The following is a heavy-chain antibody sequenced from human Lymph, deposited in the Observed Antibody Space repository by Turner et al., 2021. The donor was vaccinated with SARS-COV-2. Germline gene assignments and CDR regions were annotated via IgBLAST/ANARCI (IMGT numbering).Heavy chain of an antibody. J-gene: IGHJ4*02. CDR2: ISYDGNNK. D-gene: IGHD1-26*01. V-gene: IGHV3-30-3*01. CDR3: ARGLSGNYYFFDY. Sequence: QLQPAESGGGVVQTGTPPTLSCAASGFTFSSYAMHWVRQSPGKGLEWVALISYDGNNKYYADSVRGRFTISRDNSKNTLYLQMNSLRAEDTAVYYCARGLSGNYYFFDYWGQGTLVTVSS. CDR1: GFTFSSYA.